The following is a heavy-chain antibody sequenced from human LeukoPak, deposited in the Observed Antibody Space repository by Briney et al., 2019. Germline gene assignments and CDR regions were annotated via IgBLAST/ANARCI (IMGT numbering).Heavy chain of an antibody. Sequence: SQTLSLTCSVSGGSMSSGSYYWSWIRQPAGKGLEWIGRIYSSGSTNYNPSLQSRVTISLDTPKDQFSLKMSSVTAADTAVYYCVRDIELWGQGTLVTVSS. D-gene: IGHD1-26*01. CDR2: IYSSGST. V-gene: IGHV4-61*02. CDR1: GGSMSSGSYY. CDR3: VRDIEL. J-gene: IGHJ4*02.